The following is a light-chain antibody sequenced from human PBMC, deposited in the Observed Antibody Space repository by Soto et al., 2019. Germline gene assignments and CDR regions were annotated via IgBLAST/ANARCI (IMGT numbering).Light chain of an antibody. V-gene: IGLV2-14*01. J-gene: IGLJ3*02. Sequence: QSVLTQPASVSGSPGQSITISCTGTSSAVAGDNYVSWYQQHPGKAPKLIIYEVTNRPSGVSNRFSGSKSGNTASLTISGLQAEDEADYYCNSYTTTDFWVFGGGTKLTVL. CDR3: NSYTTTDFWV. CDR2: EVT. CDR1: SSAVAGDNY.